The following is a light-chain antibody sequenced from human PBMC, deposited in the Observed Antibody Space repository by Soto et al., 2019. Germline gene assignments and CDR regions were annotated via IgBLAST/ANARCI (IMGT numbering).Light chain of an antibody. J-gene: IGLJ2*01. CDR3: SSYAGSPYVV. Sequence: QSALTQPPSASGSPGQSVTISCTGTSSDVGGSNYVSWYQQHPGRAPKLMIYEVNKRPSGVPDRFSGCKSASTASLTVSGLQAEYEADYYCSSYAGSPYVVFGGGTKLTVL. CDR2: EVN. CDR1: SSDVGGSNY. V-gene: IGLV2-8*01.